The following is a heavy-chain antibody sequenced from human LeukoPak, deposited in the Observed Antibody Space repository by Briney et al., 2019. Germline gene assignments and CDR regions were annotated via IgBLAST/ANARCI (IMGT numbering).Heavy chain of an antibody. V-gene: IGHV3-48*01. CDR1: AFNFIDYS. D-gene: IGHD5-12*01. J-gene: IGHJ4*01. CDR3: ARDHRYAFDN. Sequence: GGTLRLTCAASAFNFIDYSMNWVRQAQGKGLKWISYIGISSGNTKYVDSVKGRFTISRDKARNSLYLQMNSLRVEDTAVYYCARDHRYAFDNWGHGTLVTVSS. CDR2: IGISSGNT.